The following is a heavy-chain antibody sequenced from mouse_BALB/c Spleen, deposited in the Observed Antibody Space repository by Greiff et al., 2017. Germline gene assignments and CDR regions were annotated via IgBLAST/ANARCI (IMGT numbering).Heavy chain of an antibody. CDR2: ICAGDGDT. Sequence: QVQLKESGAGLVRPGSSVTISCKASGYAFSSYGVNWVKQRPGQGLEWIGQICAGDGDTNYTGKFKGKATLNADKSSSTAYMQLSSLTSEVSAGYFCARFSTYAMDYWGQGTSVTVSS. CDR3: ARFSTYAMDY. D-gene: IGHD2-1*01. V-gene: IGHV1-80*01. J-gene: IGHJ4*01. CDR1: GYAFSSYG.